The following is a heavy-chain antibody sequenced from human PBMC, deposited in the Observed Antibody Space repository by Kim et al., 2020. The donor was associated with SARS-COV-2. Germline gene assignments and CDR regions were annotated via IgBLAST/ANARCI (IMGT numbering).Heavy chain of an antibody. J-gene: IGHJ4*02. Sequence: TNYNPSLKSRVTISVDKSKNQFSLKLSSVTAADTAVYYCARVRKWPHLDYWGQGTLVTVSS. CDR2: T. CDR3: ARVRKWPHLDY. V-gene: IGHV4-4*02. D-gene: IGHD5-12*01.